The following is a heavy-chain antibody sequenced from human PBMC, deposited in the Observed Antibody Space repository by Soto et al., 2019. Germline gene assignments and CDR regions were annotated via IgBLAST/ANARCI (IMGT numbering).Heavy chain of an antibody. V-gene: IGHV3-33*01. CDR1: GFTFSSYG. J-gene: IGHJ6*02. CDR3: ARDRSEDFDYYGMDV. D-gene: IGHD3-3*01. Sequence: GGSLRLSCAASGFTFSSYGMHWVRQAPGKGLEWVAVIWYDGSNKYYADSVKGRFTISRDNSKNTLYLQMNSLRAEDTAVYYCARDRSEDFDYYGMDVWGQGTTVTVSS. CDR2: IWYDGSNK.